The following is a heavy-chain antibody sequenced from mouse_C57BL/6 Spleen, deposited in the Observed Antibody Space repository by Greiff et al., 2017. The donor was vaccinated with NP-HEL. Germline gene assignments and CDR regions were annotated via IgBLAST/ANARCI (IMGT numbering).Heavy chain of an antibody. D-gene: IGHD6-1*01. CDR3: ARPSTNGYYFDY. Sequence: EVKLVESGGGLVQPGGSLKLSCAASGFTFSDYYMYWVRQTPEKRLEWVAYISNGGGSTYYPDTVKGRFTISRDNAKNTLYLQMSRLKSEDTAMYYCARPSTNGYYFDYWGQGTTLTVSS. CDR2: ISNGGGST. V-gene: IGHV5-12*01. J-gene: IGHJ2*01. CDR1: GFTFSDYY.